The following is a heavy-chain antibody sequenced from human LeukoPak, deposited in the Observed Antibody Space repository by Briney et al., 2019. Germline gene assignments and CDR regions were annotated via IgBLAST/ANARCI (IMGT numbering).Heavy chain of an antibody. CDR1: GFTFTSYG. V-gene: IGHV3-48*04. J-gene: IGHJ6*02. Sequence: GGSLRLSCAASGFTFTSYGMNWVRQAPGKGLEWISYISSSSSIKYYADSLKGRFTISRDNAKNSLYLQMNSLRAEDTAVYYCARSVFGEFYYRMDVWGQGTTVTVSS. CDR2: ISSSSSIK. CDR3: ARSVFGEFYYRMDV. D-gene: IGHD3-10*02.